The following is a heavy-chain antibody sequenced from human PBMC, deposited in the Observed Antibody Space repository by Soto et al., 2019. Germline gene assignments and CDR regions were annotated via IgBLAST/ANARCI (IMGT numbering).Heavy chain of an antibody. CDR1: GFTVSSNY. CDR2: IYSGGST. V-gene: IGHV3-53*05. J-gene: IGHJ4*02. D-gene: IGHD6-13*01. Sequence: PGGSLRLSCAASGFTVSSNYMSWVRQAPGKGLEWVSVIYSGGSTYYADSVKGRFTISRDNSKNTVYLQMNSLRAEDTAVYYCAKDRGYYSSSWPSYWGQGTPVTVSS. CDR3: AKDRGYYSSSWPSY.